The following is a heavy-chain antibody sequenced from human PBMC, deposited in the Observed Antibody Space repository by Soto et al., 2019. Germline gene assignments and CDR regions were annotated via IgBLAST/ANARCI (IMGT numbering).Heavy chain of an antibody. V-gene: IGHV1-3*01. CDR2: INAGNGNT. CDR1: GYTFTSYA. D-gene: IGHD2-21*02. J-gene: IGHJ4*02. Sequence: QVQLVQSGAEVKKPGASVKVSCKASGYTFTSYAMHWVRQAPGQRLEWMGWINAGNGNTKYSQKFQGRVTITRDKSASPSYMELSSLRSEDTAVYYCARSIVGVTAYDYWGQGTLVTVSS. CDR3: ARSIVGVTAYDY.